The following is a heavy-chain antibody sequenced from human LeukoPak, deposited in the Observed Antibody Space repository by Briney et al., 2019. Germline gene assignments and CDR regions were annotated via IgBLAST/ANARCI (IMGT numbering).Heavy chain of an antibody. CDR3: ATASRILPLPI. V-gene: IGHV3-7*01. CDR2: IKQDGSEK. CDR1: GFTFSSYW. Sequence: SGGSLRLSCAASGFTFSSYWMSWVRQAPGKGLEWVANIKQDGSEKYYVDSVKGRFTISRDNAKNSLYLQMNSLRAEDTAVYYCATASRILPLPIWGQGTMVTVSS. J-gene: IGHJ3*02. D-gene: IGHD2-15*01.